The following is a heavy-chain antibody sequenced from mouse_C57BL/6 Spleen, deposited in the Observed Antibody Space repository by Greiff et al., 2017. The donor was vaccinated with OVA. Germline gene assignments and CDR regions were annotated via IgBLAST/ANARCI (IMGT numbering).Heavy chain of an antibody. CDR1: GYTFTDYN. CDR2: INPNNGGT. D-gene: IGHD6-1*01. CDR3: ASGSPLFGY. Sequence: EVQLQESGPELVKPGASVKLSCKASGYTFTDYNMHWVKQSHGKSLEWIGYINPNNGGTSYNQQFKGKATLTVNKSSSTASMELHSRTTKDSADYNCASGSPLFGYWGQGTTLTVSS. J-gene: IGHJ2*01. V-gene: IGHV1-22*01.